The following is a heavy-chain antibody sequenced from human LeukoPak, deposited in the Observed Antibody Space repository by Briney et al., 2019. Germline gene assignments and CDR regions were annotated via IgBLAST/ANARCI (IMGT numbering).Heavy chain of an antibody. CDR2: IKPDGSEK. CDR3: SRSLNS. CDR1: GFPFSTSW. V-gene: IGHV3-7*01. Sequence: PGGSLRLSCAASGFPFSTSWMDWVRQAPGKGLEWVANIKPDGSEKYYMDSVKGRFTSSRDNAKNSMYLQMNSLRAEDTAVYYCSRSLNSWGQGTLVIVSS. J-gene: IGHJ4*02.